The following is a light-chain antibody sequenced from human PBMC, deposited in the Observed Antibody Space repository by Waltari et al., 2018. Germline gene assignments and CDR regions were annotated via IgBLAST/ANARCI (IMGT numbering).Light chain of an antibody. V-gene: IGKV1-5*03. Sequence: DIRMTQSPSTLSASAGDRVIISCRASQSISKWLACYQQKPGKDPKLLIYEASTLQSGVPSRFSGTGSWTDFSLTISSLQPDDFATYYCQQYNSYSLLTFGGGTKVEIK. CDR1: QSISKW. CDR2: EAS. CDR3: QQYNSYSLLT. J-gene: IGKJ4*01.